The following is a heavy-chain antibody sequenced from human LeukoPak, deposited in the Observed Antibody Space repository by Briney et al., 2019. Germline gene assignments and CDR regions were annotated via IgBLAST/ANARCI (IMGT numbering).Heavy chain of an antibody. CDR1: GYTFTGYY. CDR3: ASPGSGYKGPYYYYGMDV. V-gene: IGHV1-2*02. D-gene: IGHD5-12*01. J-gene: IGHJ6*02. Sequence: ASVKVSCKSSGYTFTGYYMHWVRQAPGQGLEWMVWINPNGGGTNYSQKFQGRVTMTRDTSISTAYMELRRLRSEDTAVYYCASPGSGYKGPYYYYGMDVWGQGTTVTVSS. CDR2: INPNGGGT.